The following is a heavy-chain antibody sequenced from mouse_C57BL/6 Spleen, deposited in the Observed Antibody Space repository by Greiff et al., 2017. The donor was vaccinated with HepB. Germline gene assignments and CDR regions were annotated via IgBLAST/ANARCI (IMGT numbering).Heavy chain of an antibody. CDR2: ISSGSSTI. Sequence: EVHLVESGGGLVKPGGSLKLSCAASGFTFSDYGMHWVRQAPEKGLEWVAYISSGSSTIYYADTVKGRFTISRDNAKNTLFLQMTSLRSEDTAMYYCARGGLRDWYFDVWGTGTTVTVSS. CDR1: GFTFSDYG. CDR3: ARGGLRDWYFDV. D-gene: IGHD1-1*01. V-gene: IGHV5-17*01. J-gene: IGHJ1*03.